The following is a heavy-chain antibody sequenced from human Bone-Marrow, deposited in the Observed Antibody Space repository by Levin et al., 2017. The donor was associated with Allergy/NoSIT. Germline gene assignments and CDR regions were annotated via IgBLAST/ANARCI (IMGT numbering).Heavy chain of an antibody. CDR3: AKEIPVGYCSGGSCYADY. CDR2: ISGSGGST. V-gene: IGHV3-23*01. CDR1: GFPFSSYA. J-gene: IGHJ4*02. D-gene: IGHD2-15*01. Sequence: LSLTCAASGFPFSSYAMSWVRQAPGKGLEWVSAISGSGGSTYYADSVKGRFTISRDNSKNTLYLQMNSLRAEDTAVYYCAKEIPVGYCSGGSCYADYWGQGTLVTVSS.